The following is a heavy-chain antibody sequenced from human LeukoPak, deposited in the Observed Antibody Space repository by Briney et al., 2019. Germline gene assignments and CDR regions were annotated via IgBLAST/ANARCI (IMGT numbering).Heavy chain of an antibody. CDR2: ISYDGSNK. J-gene: IGHJ4*02. CDR3: AKAGITMIVVVHFDY. D-gene: IGHD3-22*01. CDR1: GFTFSSYG. V-gene: IGHV3-30*18. Sequence: GGSLRLSYAASGFTFSSYGMHWVRQAPGKGLEWVAVISYDGSNKYYADSVKGRFTISRDNSKNTLYLQMNSLRAEDTAVYYCAKAGITMIVVVHFDYWGQGTLVTVSS.